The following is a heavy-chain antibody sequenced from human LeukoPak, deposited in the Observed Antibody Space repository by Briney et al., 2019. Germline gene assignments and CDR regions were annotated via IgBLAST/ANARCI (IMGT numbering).Heavy chain of an antibody. CDR3: ARELFGSGSCPDY. CDR1: GFTFSSYA. D-gene: IGHD3-10*01. CDR2: VWHNGSDR. V-gene: IGHV3-33*01. J-gene: IGHJ4*02. Sequence: PGTSLRLSCTAPGFTFSSYAIHWIRQAPGKGLEWVALVWHNGSDRYYPEAVKGRFTISRDNSKNTVYLQINSLRAEDTTVYYCARELFGSGSCPDYWGQGTRVTVSS.